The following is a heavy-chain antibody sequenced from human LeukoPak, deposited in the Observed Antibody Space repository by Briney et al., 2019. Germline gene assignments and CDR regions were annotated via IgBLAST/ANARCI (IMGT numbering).Heavy chain of an antibody. J-gene: IGHJ4*02. D-gene: IGHD3-16*02. CDR1: GGSFSGYY. Sequence: SETLPLTCAVSGGSFSGYYWSWIRQPPGKGLEWIGEINHSGSTNYSPSLKSRVTISVDTSKNQFSLKLSSVTAADTAVYYCARAGPGGVWGSYRYPDYWGQGTLVTVSS. CDR2: INHSGST. V-gene: IGHV4-34*01. CDR3: ARAGPGGVWGSYRYPDY.